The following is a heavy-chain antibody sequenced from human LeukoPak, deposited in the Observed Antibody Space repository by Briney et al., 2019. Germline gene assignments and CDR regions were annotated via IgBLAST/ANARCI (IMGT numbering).Heavy chain of an antibody. D-gene: IGHD3-10*01. CDR1: GFTFSNYG. Sequence: PGRSLRLSCAASGFTFSNYGIHWVRQAPGKGLEWVAVISYDGSNRYCADSVKGRFTISRDNSKNTLYLQMNSLRAEDTAVYYCAKDAAVPHYYYGSGSYFLTWGQGTLVTVSS. J-gene: IGHJ4*02. CDR2: ISYDGSNR. V-gene: IGHV3-30*18. CDR3: AKDAAVPHYYYGSGSYFLT.